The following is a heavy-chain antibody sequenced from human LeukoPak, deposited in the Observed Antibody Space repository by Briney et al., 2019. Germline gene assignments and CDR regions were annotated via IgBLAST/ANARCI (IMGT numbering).Heavy chain of an antibody. Sequence: SETLSLTCTVSGGSISSYYWSWVRQPPGKGLEWIGYIYYSGSTNYNPSLKSRVTISVDTSKNQFSLKLSSVTAADTAVYYCARVGASFRVRLDAFDIWGQGTMVTVSS. D-gene: IGHD3-3*01. V-gene: IGHV4-59*01. CDR1: GGSISSYY. J-gene: IGHJ3*02. CDR3: ARVGASFRVRLDAFDI. CDR2: IYYSGST.